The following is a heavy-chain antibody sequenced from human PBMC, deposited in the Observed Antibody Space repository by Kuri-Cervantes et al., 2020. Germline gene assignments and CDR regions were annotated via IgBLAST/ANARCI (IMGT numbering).Heavy chain of an antibody. V-gene: IGHV3-23*01. Sequence: GGSLRLSCAASGFTFSSYAMSWVRQAPGKGLEWVSAISGSGGSTYYADSVKGRFTISRDNSKNTLYLQMNSLRDEDTAVYYCARDYYGSETYYTPYYYGVVVWGQGTTVTVSS. J-gene: IGHJ6*02. CDR3: ARDYYGSETYYTPYYYGVVV. CDR2: ISGSGGST. CDR1: GFTFSSYA. D-gene: IGHD3-10*01.